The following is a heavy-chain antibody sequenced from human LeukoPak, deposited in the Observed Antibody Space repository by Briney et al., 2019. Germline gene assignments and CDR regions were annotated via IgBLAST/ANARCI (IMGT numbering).Heavy chain of an antibody. Sequence: PGGSLRLSCAASGFTFSSYGMSWVRQAPGKGLEWVSAISGSGGSTYYADSVKGRFTISRDNSKNTLYLQMNSLRGEDTAVYYCARDLAAANYDAFDIWGHGTMVTVSS. CDR3: ARDLAAANYDAFDI. CDR1: GFTFSSYG. CDR2: ISGSGGST. J-gene: IGHJ3*02. V-gene: IGHV3-23*01. D-gene: IGHD6-25*01.